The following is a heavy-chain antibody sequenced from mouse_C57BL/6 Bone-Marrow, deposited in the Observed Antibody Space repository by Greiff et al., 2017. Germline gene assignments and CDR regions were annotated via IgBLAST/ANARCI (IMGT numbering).Heavy chain of an antibody. J-gene: IGHJ3*01. CDR3: ARWGLPPFAY. CDR2: INPSSGYT. V-gene: IGHV1-7*01. CDR1: GYTFTSYW. Sequence: VQLQESGAELAKPGASVKLSCKASGYTFTSYWMHWVKQRPGQGLEWIGYINPSSGYTKYNQKFKDKATLTAAKSSSTAYMQLSSLTYEDSAVYYCARWGLPPFAYWGQGTLVTVSA. D-gene: IGHD2-2*01.